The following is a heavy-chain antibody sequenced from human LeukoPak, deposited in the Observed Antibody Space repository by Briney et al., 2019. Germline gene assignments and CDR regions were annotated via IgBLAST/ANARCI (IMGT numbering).Heavy chain of an antibody. D-gene: IGHD3-22*01. CDR3: ARHLAYDSSDYYYYYYYMDV. V-gene: IGHV4-39*01. CDR1: GGSISSSSYY. CDR2: IYYSGST. Sequence: PSETLSLTCTVSGGSISSSSYYWGWIRQPPGKGLEWIGCIYYSGSTYYNPSLKSRVTISVDTSKNQFSLKLSSVTAADTAVYYCARHLAYDSSDYYYYYYYMDVWGKGTTVTISS. J-gene: IGHJ6*03.